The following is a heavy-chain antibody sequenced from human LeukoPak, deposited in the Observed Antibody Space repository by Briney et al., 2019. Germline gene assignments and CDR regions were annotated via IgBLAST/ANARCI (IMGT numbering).Heavy chain of an antibody. CDR3: ARDIVIRGVMRYYYYYGMDV. CDR2: IYYSGST. D-gene: IGHD3-10*01. Sequence: PSETLSPTCTVSGGSISSGDYYWSWIRQPPGKGLEWIGYIYYSGSTYYNPSLKSRVTISVDTSKNQFSLKLSSVTAADTAVYCCARDIVIRGVMRYYYYYGMDVWGQGTTVTVSS. CDR1: GGSISSGDYY. V-gene: IGHV4-30-4*01. J-gene: IGHJ6*02.